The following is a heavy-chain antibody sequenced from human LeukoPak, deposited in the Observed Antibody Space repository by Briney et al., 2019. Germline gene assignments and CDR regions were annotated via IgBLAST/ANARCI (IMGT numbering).Heavy chain of an antibody. CDR1: GGSFSSSTYY. V-gene: IGHV4-39*01. CDR3: ARQYYDSSGYYPWYFDY. Sequence: SETLSLTCTVSGGSFSSSTYYWGWIRQPPGKGLEWIGSVYYSGSTYYNQSLKSRVTISVDTSKNQFSLKLTSVTAADTAVYYCARQYYDSSGYYPWYFDYWGQRTLVTVSS. D-gene: IGHD3-22*01. J-gene: IGHJ4*02. CDR2: VYYSGST.